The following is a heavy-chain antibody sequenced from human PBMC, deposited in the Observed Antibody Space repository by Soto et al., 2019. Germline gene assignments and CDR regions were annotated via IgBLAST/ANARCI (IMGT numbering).Heavy chain of an antibody. V-gene: IGHV3-21*01. J-gene: IGHJ4*02. D-gene: IGHD6-6*01. CDR1: GFTISSYS. CDR3: ARWTYSSSSLFDY. CDR2: ISSSSSYI. Sequence: EVQLVESGGGLVKPGGSLRLSCAASGFTISSYSMNWVRQAPGKGLEWVSSISSSSSYIYYADSVKGRFTISRDNAKNSLYLQMNSLRAEDTAVYYCARWTYSSSSLFDYWGQGTLVTVSS.